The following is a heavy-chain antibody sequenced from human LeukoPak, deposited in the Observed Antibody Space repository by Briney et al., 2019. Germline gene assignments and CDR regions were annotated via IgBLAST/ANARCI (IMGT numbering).Heavy chain of an antibody. J-gene: IGHJ4*02. D-gene: IGHD6-19*01. V-gene: IGHV3-30*18. Sequence: GGSLRLSCTASGFTFSGYSIHWVRQAPGKGLEWVAVISSDGGTDYYADSVKGRFTISRDNSKNTVYVQMNSLRAEDTAVYYCAKEGAVTGSMWFDYWGQGTLATVSS. CDR3: AKEGAVTGSMWFDY. CDR1: GFTFSGYS. CDR2: ISSDGGTD.